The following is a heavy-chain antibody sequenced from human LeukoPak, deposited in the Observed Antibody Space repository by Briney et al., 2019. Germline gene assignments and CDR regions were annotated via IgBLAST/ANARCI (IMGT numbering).Heavy chain of an antibody. D-gene: IGHD6-19*01. CDR1: GGSISSSNW. CDR2: IYHSGST. CDR3: ARGAVAGTPNWFDP. J-gene: IGHJ5*02. Sequence: SETLSLTCAVSGGSISSSNWWSWVRRPPGKGLEWIGEIYHSGSTNYNPSLKSRVTISVDKSKNQFSLKLSSVTAADTAVYYCARGAVAGTPNWFDPWGQGTLVTVSS. V-gene: IGHV4-4*02.